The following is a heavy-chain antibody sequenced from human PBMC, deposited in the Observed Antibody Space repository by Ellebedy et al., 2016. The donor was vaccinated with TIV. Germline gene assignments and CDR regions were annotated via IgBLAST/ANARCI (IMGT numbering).Heavy chain of an antibody. J-gene: IGHJ4*02. CDR3: ARGVIVPRISSSPPDY. CDR1: GDSVSSASYY. V-gene: IGHV4-61*01. CDR2: IYYSGST. D-gene: IGHD2/OR15-2a*01. Sequence: MPSETLSLTCTVSGDSVSSASYYWSWIRQPPGKGLEWIGYIYYSGSTNYNPSLKSRVTISVDQSKNQFSLKLSSVTAADTAVYYCARGVIVPRISSSPPDYWGQGTLVTVSS.